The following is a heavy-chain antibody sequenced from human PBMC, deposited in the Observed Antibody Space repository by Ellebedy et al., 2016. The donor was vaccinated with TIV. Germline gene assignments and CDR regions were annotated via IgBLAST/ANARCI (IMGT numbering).Heavy chain of an antibody. CDR1: GGPISSGDHY. CDR3: ARGGAVAGTIPIDY. D-gene: IGHD6-19*01. CDR2: IYSSGNT. V-gene: IGHV4-30-4*01. J-gene: IGHJ4*02. Sequence: SETLSLTCTVSGGPISSGDHYWSWIRQPPGTGLEWIGYIYSSGNTYYNPSLMSRVTISVDTSKNHFSLKLSSVTAADTAVYYCARGGAVAGTIPIDYWGQGTLVTVSS.